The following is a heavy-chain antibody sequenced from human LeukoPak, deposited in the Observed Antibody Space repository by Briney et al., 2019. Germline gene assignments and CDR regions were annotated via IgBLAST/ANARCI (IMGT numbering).Heavy chain of an antibody. CDR3: ARGGLWTMMSREGLHP. CDR1: GGTFNNDG. CDR2: AIPIFGTT. J-gene: IGHJ5*02. V-gene: IGHV1-69*05. D-gene: IGHD2-21*01. Sequence: SVKVSCKASGGTFNNDGVTWVRQAPGQGLEWMGGAIPIFGTTLYAQKFQGKVTITTDESTGTAYMELTSLTSDDTAVYFCARGGLWTMMSREGLHPWGQGTLVTVSS.